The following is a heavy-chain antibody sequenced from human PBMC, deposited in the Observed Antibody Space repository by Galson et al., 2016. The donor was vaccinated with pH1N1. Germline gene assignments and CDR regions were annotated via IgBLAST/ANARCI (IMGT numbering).Heavy chain of an antibody. Sequence: PALVKPTQTLTLTCTFSGFSLSTSGMCVTWIRQPPGKALEWLAVIDWDDNRYYSTSLKTRLTISKDTSKNQVVLTMTNMDPVDTATYYCARIRDGDYVGWVDPGGQGTLVTVSS. CDR1: GFSLSTSGMC. D-gene: IGHD4-17*01. V-gene: IGHV2-70*01. CDR3: ARIRDGDYVGWVDP. J-gene: IGHJ5*02. CDR2: IDWDDNR.